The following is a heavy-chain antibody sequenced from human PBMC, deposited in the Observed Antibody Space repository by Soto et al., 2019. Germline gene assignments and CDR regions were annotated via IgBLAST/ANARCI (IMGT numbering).Heavy chain of an antibody. Sequence: GSLRLSCAASGFKFSNYAMSWVRQAPGKGLEWVSLISATGGGTYYADSVKGRFTISRDNSHNTLYLQVHSLTAEDTAVYYCAKDRRAGGNSAFYFDFWGQGAQVTVS. CDR2: ISATGGGT. CDR1: GFKFSNYA. J-gene: IGHJ4*02. D-gene: IGHD3-16*01. V-gene: IGHV3-23*01. CDR3: AKDRRAGGNSAFYFDF.